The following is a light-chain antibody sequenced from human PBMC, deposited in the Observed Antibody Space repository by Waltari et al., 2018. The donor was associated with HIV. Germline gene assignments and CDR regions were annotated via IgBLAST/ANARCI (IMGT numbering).Light chain of an antibody. Sequence: SYVLTQPTSVSVAPGQTARITCGGNNIGAKRVPWYRHRLGQAPSLVVYDDVERPSGMSDRISGSNSGNTATLLITGAEVGDEAEYYCQVWDMTSDHFVFGPGTTVTVL. CDR2: DDV. CDR3: QVWDMTSDHFV. V-gene: IGLV3-21*02. CDR1: NIGAKR. J-gene: IGLJ1*01.